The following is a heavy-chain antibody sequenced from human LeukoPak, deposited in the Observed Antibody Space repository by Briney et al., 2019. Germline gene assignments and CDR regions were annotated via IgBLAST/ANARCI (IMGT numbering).Heavy chain of an antibody. D-gene: IGHD6-13*01. CDR1: GLTFSSYA. CDR2: ISVRGGSR. Sequence: GGSLTLSCAASGLTFSSYALSWVRQAPGKGREWVSAISVRGGSRYNADPVKGRLAISRDNSKNTLYLQMHSLGAEGTAVYYCAKDETSIAVAGPFHFWGQGTLVTVSS. CDR3: AKDETSIAVAGPFHF. V-gene: IGHV3-23*01. J-gene: IGHJ4*02.